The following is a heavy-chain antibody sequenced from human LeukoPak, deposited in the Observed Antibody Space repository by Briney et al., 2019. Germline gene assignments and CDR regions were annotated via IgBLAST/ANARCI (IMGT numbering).Heavy chain of an antibody. V-gene: IGHV1-2*02. Sequence: EASVKVSCKASGYTFTGYYMHWVRQAPGQGLEWMGWINPNSGGTNYAQKFQGRVTMTRDTSISTAYMELSRLRSDDTAVYYCARVEYNWNDVPCLDYWGQGTLVTVSS. CDR3: ARVEYNWNDVPCLDY. CDR1: GYTFTGYY. CDR2: INPNSGGT. J-gene: IGHJ4*02. D-gene: IGHD1-1*01.